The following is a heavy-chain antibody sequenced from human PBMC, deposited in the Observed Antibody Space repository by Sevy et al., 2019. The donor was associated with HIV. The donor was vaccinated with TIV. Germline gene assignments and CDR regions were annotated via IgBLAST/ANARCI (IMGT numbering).Heavy chain of an antibody. D-gene: IGHD6-13*01. Sequence: ASVKVSCKASGYTFTSYDINWVRQATGQGLEWMGWMNPNSGNTGYAQKFQGRVTMTRNTSISTAYMELSSLRSEDTAMYYCARLSSSKNRYYYYGMDVWGQGTTVTVSS. CDR2: MNPNSGNT. J-gene: IGHJ6*02. CDR3: ARLSSSKNRYYYYGMDV. V-gene: IGHV1-8*01. CDR1: GYTFTSYD.